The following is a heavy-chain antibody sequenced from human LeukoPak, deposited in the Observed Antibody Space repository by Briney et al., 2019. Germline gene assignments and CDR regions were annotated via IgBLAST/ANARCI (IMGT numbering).Heavy chain of an antibody. Sequence: PSGTLSLTCAVSGGSISSSNWWSWVRPPPGKGLEWIGEIYHSGSTNYNPSLKSRVTISVDKSKNQFSLKLSSVTAADTAVYYCARATPGGNSGGDAFDIWGQGTMVTVSS. CDR1: GGSISSSNW. D-gene: IGHD4-23*01. V-gene: IGHV4-4*02. J-gene: IGHJ3*02. CDR3: ARATPGGNSGGDAFDI. CDR2: IYHSGST.